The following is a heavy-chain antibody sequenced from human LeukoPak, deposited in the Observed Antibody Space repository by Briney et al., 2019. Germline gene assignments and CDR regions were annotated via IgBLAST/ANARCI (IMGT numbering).Heavy chain of an antibody. V-gene: IGHV3-43*01. Sequence: GGSLRLSCAASGFTFDDYTMHWVRQAPWKGLEWVSLISWDGGSTYYADSVKGRFTISRDNSKNSLYLQMNSLRTEDTALYYCAKDIGGGLSGYGLDVWGQGTTVTVSS. CDR3: AKDIGGGLSGYGLDV. J-gene: IGHJ6*02. CDR1: GFTFDDYT. D-gene: IGHD5-18*01. CDR2: ISWDGGST.